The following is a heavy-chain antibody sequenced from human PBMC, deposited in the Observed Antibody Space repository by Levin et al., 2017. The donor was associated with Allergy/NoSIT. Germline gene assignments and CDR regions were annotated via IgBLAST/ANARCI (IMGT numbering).Heavy chain of an antibody. V-gene: IGHV3-11*03. CDR3: ARVPLMVRGDHLFDY. J-gene: IGHJ4*02. CDR1: GFTFSDYY. D-gene: IGHD3-10*01. Sequence: GESLKISCAASGFTFSDYYMSWIRQAPGKGLEWVSYISSSSSYTNYADSVKGRFTISRDNAKNSLYLQMNSLRAEDTAVYYCARVPLMVRGDHLFDYWGQGTLVTVSS. CDR2: ISSSSSYT.